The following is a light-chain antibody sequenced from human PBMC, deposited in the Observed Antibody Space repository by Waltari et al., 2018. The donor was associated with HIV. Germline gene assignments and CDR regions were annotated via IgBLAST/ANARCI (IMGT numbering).Light chain of an antibody. Sequence: EIVMTQSPATLSVSPGERATLSCRASQSVSSNLAWYQQKPGQAPRLLIYGASTRATGIPARFSGSGSGTEFTLTISSLQSEDFAVYYCQQYNNWPPNSFGQGTKLEIK. CDR2: GAS. J-gene: IGKJ2*03. CDR1: QSVSSN. CDR3: QQYNNWPPNS. V-gene: IGKV3-15*01.